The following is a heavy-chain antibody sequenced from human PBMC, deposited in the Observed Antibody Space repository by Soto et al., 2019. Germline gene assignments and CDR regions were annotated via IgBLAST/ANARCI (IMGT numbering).Heavy chain of an antibody. J-gene: IGHJ4*02. CDR2: ISDNGGTT. CDR1: GFTFSNYA. V-gene: IGHV3-64*02. Sequence: EVQLVESGEDLVQPGGSLRLSCAASGFTFSNYAMHWVRQAPGKGLEYVSAISDNGGTTYYADSVKGRFTISRDNSKNTLYIQMGSLRAEDMAVYYCARGPSTVATWLDYWGQGTLVTVSS. D-gene: IGHD4-17*01. CDR3: ARGPSTVATWLDY.